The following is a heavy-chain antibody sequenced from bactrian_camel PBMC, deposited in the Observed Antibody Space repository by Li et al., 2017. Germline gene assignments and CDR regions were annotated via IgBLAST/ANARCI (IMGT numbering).Heavy chain of an antibody. Sequence: QLVESGGGLVQPGGSLRLSCVASGLTFSSYYISWVRQAPGKGLEWVSVISSEGTTYYADVVKGRFTISRDNAMNTLYLQLNSLKTEDTAVYYCAADYGYLYSPFGYWGQGTQVTVS. J-gene: IGHJ6*01. CDR3: AADYGYLYSPFGY. V-gene: IGHV3S28*01. D-gene: IGHD1*01. CDR2: ISSEGTT. CDR1: GLTFSSYY.